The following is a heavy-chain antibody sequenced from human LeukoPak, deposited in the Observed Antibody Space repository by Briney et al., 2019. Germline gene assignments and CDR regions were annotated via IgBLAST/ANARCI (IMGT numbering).Heavy chain of an antibody. D-gene: IGHD6-19*01. CDR2: ISYDGSNK. J-gene: IGHJ3*02. CDR1: GFTFSSYA. V-gene: IGHV3-30*04. Sequence: GRSLRLSCAASGFTFSSYAMHWVRQAPGKGLEWVAVISYDGSNKYYADSVKGRFTISRDNSKNTLYLLMNSLRAEDTAVYYCAKDHPPHSSGWTHDAFDIWGQGTMVTVSS. CDR3: AKDHPPHSSGWTHDAFDI.